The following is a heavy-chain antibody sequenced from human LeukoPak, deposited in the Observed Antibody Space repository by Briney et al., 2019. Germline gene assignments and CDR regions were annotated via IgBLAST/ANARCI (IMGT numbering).Heavy chain of an antibody. V-gene: IGHV3-66*01. J-gene: IGHJ4*02. CDR2: IYSGGNT. CDR3: ARANTAAGFVY. D-gene: IGHD5-18*01. CDR1: GFTISFNY. Sequence: PGGPLRLSCAASGFTISFNYMGWVRQAPGKGLEWVSVIYSGGNTDYADSVKGRFTISRDNSKNKLYVQMNSLRAEDTAVYYCARANTAAGFVYWGQGTLVTVSS.